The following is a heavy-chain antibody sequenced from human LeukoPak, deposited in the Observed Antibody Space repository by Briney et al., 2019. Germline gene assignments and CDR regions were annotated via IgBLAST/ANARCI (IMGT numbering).Heavy chain of an antibody. Sequence: SGGSLRLSCAASGFTFSGYAMSWVRQAPGKGLEWVSAVSNSDGTTYYADSVKGRFTISRDNSKNTLYLQMNSLRAEDTAVYYCAKGGTVTTLHWFDPWGQGTLVTVSS. V-gene: IGHV3-23*01. CDR2: VSNSDGTT. J-gene: IGHJ5*02. CDR1: GFTFSGYA. CDR3: AKGGTVTTLHWFDP. D-gene: IGHD4-11*01.